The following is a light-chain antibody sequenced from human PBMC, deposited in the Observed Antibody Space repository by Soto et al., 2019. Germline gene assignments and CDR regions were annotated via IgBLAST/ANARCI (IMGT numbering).Light chain of an antibody. CDR3: QQRRSWPPTIT. CDR2: DAS. J-gene: IGKJ5*01. CDR1: QSIHTS. V-gene: IGKV3-11*01. Sequence: VLTQSPATLSLSPGERATLSCRASQSIHTSLAWYQQRPGQAPRLLIYDASYRATDIPPRFSGSGSGTDFTLTISSLEPEDFAVYYCQQRRSWPPTITFGQGTRLEIK.